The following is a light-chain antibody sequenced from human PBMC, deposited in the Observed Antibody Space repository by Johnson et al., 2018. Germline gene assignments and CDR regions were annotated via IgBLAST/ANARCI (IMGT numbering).Light chain of an antibody. CDR2: KNN. CDR3: GTWDSSLSAGNV. J-gene: IGLJ1*01. Sequence: QSVLTQPPSVSAAPGQKVTISCSGSSSNIGNNYVSWYQQLPGTAPKLLIYKNNKRPSGIPDRFSGSKSGTSATLGITGLYTGDEADYYCGTWDSSLSAGNVFGTGTKVTVL. CDR1: SSNIGNNY. V-gene: IGLV1-51*02.